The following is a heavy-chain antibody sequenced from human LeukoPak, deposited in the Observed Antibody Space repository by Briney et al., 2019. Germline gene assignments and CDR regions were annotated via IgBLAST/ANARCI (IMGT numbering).Heavy chain of an antibody. J-gene: IGHJ4*02. V-gene: IGHV3-23*01. CDR2: ISGSGDNT. Sequence: GGSLRLSCAASGFTFSSYAMSWVRQAPGKGLEWVSAISGSGDNTYYADSVKGRFTISRDNSKNTLFLQMNSLRVEDTAVYYCARGPGGYVNWGQGTLVTVSS. CDR3: ARGPGGYVN. CDR1: GFTFSSYA. D-gene: IGHD3-16*01.